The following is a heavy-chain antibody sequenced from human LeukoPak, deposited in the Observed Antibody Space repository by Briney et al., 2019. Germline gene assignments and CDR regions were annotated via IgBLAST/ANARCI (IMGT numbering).Heavy chain of an antibody. Sequence: PGRSLRLSCAASGFTFSSYGTHWVRQAPGKGLEWVAVIWYDGSNKYYADSVKGRFTISRDNSKNTLYLQMNSLRAEDTAVYYCARDSNLGSQWLVPPGYWGQGTLVTVSS. V-gene: IGHV3-33*01. CDR3: ARDSNLGSQWLVPPGY. CDR2: IWYDGSNK. CDR1: GFTFSSYG. J-gene: IGHJ4*02. D-gene: IGHD6-19*01.